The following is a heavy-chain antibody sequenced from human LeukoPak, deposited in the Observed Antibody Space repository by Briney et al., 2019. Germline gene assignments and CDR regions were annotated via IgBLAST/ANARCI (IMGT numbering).Heavy chain of an antibody. J-gene: IGHJ5*02. CDR1: GFSLSTSGVG. D-gene: IGHD2-21*02. CDR3: ALSSSAYCGGDCYFRFDWFDP. CDR2: IYWNDDK. Sequence: SGPTLVKPTQTLTQTCTFSGFSLSTSGVGVGWIRQPPGKAMEWLALIYWNDDKRYSPSLKSRLTITKDTSKNQVVLTMTNMDPVDTATYYCALSSSAYCGGDCYFRFDWFDPWGQGTLVTVSS. V-gene: IGHV2-5*01.